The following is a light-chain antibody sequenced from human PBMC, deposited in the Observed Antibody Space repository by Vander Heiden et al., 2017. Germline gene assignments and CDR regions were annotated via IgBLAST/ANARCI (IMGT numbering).Light chain of an antibody. J-gene: IGKJ1*01. CDR1: QSVSSSN. V-gene: IGKV3-20*01. CDR3: HQDGSSPQT. Sequence: EIVLTQSPRTLSSSPGERATLSCRASQSVSSSNLAWYQQKPGQAPRLLIYCASSRATGIPDRSTGSGSGTDFTLTISRLEPEDFAVYYCHQDGSSPQTFGQGTRVEIK. CDR2: CAS.